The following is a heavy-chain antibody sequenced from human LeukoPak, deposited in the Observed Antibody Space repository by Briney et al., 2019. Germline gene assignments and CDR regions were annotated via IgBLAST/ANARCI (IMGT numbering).Heavy chain of an antibody. D-gene: IGHD1-26*01. V-gene: IGHV3-48*01. CDR2: ISSSSSTI. Sequence: PGGSLRLSCAASGFTFSSYSMNWVRQAPGKGLEWVSYISSSSSTIYYADSVKGRFTISRDNAKNSLYLRMNSLRAEDTAVYYCARDPAQVGATPFFDYWGQGTLVTVSS. CDR1: GFTFSSYS. CDR3: ARDPAQVGATPFFDY. J-gene: IGHJ4*02.